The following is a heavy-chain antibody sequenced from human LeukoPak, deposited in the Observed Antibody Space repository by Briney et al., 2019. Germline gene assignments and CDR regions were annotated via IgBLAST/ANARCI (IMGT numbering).Heavy chain of an antibody. CDR2: INPNSGGT. CDR3: ARGKYCSGGSCYRVDY. Sequence: GASVKVSCKASGYTFTGYYMHWVRQAPGQGLEWMGWINPNSGGTNYAQKFQGRVTMTRDTSISTAYMELSRLRSDDTAVYYCARGKYCSGGSCYRVDYWGQGTLVIVSS. D-gene: IGHD2-15*01. J-gene: IGHJ4*02. CDR1: GYTFTGYY. V-gene: IGHV1-2*02.